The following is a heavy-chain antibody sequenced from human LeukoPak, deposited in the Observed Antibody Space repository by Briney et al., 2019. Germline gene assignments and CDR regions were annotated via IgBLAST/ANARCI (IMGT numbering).Heavy chain of an antibody. CDR3: ARAMSTFGGVRNYFDS. V-gene: IGHV3-48*04. CDR2: VSISSGTI. D-gene: IGHD3-16*01. CDR1: GFTFSNYA. J-gene: IGHJ4*02. Sequence: GGSLRLSCAASGFTFSNYAMAWVRQAPGMGLEWVSFVSISSGTIYYADSVKGRFSISRDNAKSSLDLQMNSLRAEDTAVYYCARAMSTFGGVRNYFDSWGQGTLVTVSS.